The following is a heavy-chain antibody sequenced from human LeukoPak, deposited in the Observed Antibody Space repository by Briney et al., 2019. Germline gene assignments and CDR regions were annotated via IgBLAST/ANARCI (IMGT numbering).Heavy chain of an antibody. V-gene: IGHV5-51*01. CDR1: GYSFTSYW. Sequence: GESLKISWKGSGYSFTSYWIGWVRQMPGKGLEWMGIIYPGDSDTRYSPSFQGQVTISADKSISTAYLQWSSLKASDTAMYYCARRPVYYYDSSGYPAYYFDYWGQGTLVTVSS. CDR2: IYPGDSDT. CDR3: ARRPVYYYDSSGYPAYYFDY. J-gene: IGHJ4*02. D-gene: IGHD3-22*01.